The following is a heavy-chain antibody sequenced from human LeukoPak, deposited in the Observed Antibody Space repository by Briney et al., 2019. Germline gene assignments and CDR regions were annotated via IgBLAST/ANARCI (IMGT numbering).Heavy chain of an antibody. V-gene: IGHV3-53*01. D-gene: IGHD2-2*01. Sequence: GGSLRLSCAASGFTVSSNYMSWVRQAPGKGLEWVSVIYSGGSTYYADSVKGRFTISRDNSKNTLYLQMNSLRAGDTAVYYCARDCSSTSCAMDSDYWGQGTLVTVSS. CDR3: ARDCSSTSCAMDSDY. CDR2: IYSGGST. J-gene: IGHJ4*02. CDR1: GFTVSSNY.